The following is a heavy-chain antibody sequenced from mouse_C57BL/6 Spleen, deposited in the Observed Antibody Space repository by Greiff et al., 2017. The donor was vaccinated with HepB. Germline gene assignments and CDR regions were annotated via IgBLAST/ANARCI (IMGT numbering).Heavy chain of an antibody. J-gene: IGHJ2*01. CDR2: IDPSDSET. D-gene: IGHD1-1*01. CDR3: ARRITTGGYFDY. Sequence: VQLQQPGAELVRPGSSVKLSCKASGYTFTSYWMHWVKQRPIQGLEWIGNIDPSDSETHYNQKFKDKATLTVDKSSSTAYMQLSSLTSEDSAVYYCARRITTGGYFDYWGQGTTLTVSS. V-gene: IGHV1-52*01. CDR1: GYTFTSYW.